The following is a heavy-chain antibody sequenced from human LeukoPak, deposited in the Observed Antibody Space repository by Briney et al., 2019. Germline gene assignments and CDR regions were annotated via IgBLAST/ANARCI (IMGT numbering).Heavy chain of an antibody. V-gene: IGHV3-48*03. CDR1: GFTFSSYE. CDR3: ARERYCSSTSCSHGDLDY. J-gene: IGHJ4*02. Sequence: GGSLRLSCAASGFTFSSYEMNWVRQAPGEGLEWVSYIGVSGSTMYYAESVKGRFTISRDNAKNSLYLQMNSLRAEDTAVYYCARERYCSSTSCSHGDLDYWGQGTLVSVSS. CDR2: IGVSGSTM. D-gene: IGHD2-2*01.